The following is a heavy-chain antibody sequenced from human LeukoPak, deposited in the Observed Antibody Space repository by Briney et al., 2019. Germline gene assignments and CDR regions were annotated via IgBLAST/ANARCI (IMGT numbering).Heavy chain of an antibody. CDR3: ARPYTRSSSDAFDI. J-gene: IGHJ3*02. D-gene: IGHD6-6*01. CDR1: GYRFASHW. CDR2: IYPGDPDT. Sequence: GESLKISCQGYGYRFASHWIGWVRQMPGKGPEWLGIIYPGDPDTRYNPSFQGHVIISADKSNSVAYLQWTSLKASDTAMYYCARPYTRSSSDAFDIWGQGTMVTVSS. V-gene: IGHV5-51*01.